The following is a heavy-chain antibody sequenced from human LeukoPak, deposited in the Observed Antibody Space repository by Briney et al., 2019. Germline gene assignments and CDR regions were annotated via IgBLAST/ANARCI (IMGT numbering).Heavy chain of an antibody. D-gene: IGHD6-13*01. Sequence: ASVKVSCKASGYTFTSYGISWVRQAPGQGLGWMGWISAYNGNTNYAQKLQGRVTMTTDTSTSTAYMELRSLRSEDTAVYYCAKVAAAIVILGWFDPWGQGTLVTVSS. CDR3: AKVAAAIVILGWFDP. CDR1: GYTFTSYG. J-gene: IGHJ5*02. V-gene: IGHV1-18*01. CDR2: ISAYNGNT.